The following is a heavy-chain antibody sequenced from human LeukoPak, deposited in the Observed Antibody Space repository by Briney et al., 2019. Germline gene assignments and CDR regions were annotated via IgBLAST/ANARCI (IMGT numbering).Heavy chain of an antibody. J-gene: IGHJ4*02. V-gene: IGHV3-30-3*01. CDR2: ISYDGSNK. Sequence: GGSLRLSCAASGFTFSSYAMHWVRQAPGKGLEWVAVISYDGSNKYYADSVKGRFTISRDNSKNTLYLQMNSLRPEDTAMYYCAKDANTHYFDSTGYPPFFDYWGQGTLVTVSS. CDR3: AKDANTHYFDSTGYPPFFDY. CDR1: GFTFSSYA. D-gene: IGHD3-22*01.